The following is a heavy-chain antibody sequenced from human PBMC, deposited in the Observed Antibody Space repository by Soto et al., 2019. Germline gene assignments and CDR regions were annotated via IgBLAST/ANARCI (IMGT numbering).Heavy chain of an antibody. V-gene: IGHV3-23*01. J-gene: IGHJ4*02. D-gene: IGHD1-26*01. Sequence: EVQLLESGGGLVQPGGSLRLSCAASGFTFTNDAMTWVRQAPGRGLGWVSTVRGSGDDTKYADSVKCRVTISRDNSKKTLYLQMDSLRAEGTAVYYCAKVLRGWDTVFDYWCQGTLVTVSS. CDR2: VRGSGDDT. CDR3: AKVLRGWDTVFDY. CDR1: GFTFTNDA.